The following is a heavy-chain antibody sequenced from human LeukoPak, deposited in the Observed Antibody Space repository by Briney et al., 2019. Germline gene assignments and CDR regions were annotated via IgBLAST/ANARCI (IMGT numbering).Heavy chain of an antibody. Sequence: ASVKVSCKVSGYTLTELSMHWVRQAPGKGLEWMGGFDPEDGETIYAQKFQGRVTITADKSTSTAYMELSSLRSEDTAVYYCARDSDPYSGYDPAFDPWGQGTLVTVSS. V-gene: IGHV1-24*01. D-gene: IGHD5-12*01. CDR2: FDPEDGET. J-gene: IGHJ5*02. CDR1: GYTLTELS. CDR3: ARDSDPYSGYDPAFDP.